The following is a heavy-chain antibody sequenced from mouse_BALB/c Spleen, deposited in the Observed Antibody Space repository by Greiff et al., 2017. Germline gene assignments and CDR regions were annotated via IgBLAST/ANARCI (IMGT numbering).Heavy chain of an antibody. CDR1: GFNIKDTY. V-gene: IGHV14-3*02. D-gene: IGHD1-2*01. J-gene: IGHJ1*01. Sequence: VQLHQSGAELVKPGASVKLSCTASGFNIKDTYMHWVKQRPEQGLEWIGRIDPANGNTKYDPKFQGKATITADTSSNTAYLQLSSLTSEDTAVYYCARVQDYSYDWYFDVWGAGTTVTVSS. CDR3: ARVQDYSYDWYFDV. CDR2: IDPANGNT.